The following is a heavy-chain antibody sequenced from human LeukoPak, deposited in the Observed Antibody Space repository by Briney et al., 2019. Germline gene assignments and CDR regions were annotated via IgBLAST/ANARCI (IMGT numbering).Heavy chain of an antibody. CDR3: TRDLAAVPGPRMDV. J-gene: IGHJ6*02. Sequence: PGGSLRLSCAASGFIFSSYGMSWVRQAPGKGLEWVALINPDGSERYYVDSVKGRFTISRDNAKNSLYLQMDSLRDDDTAMYFCTRDLAAVPGPRMDVWGQGTTVTVSS. CDR2: INPDGSER. CDR1: GFIFSSYG. V-gene: IGHV3-7*03. D-gene: IGHD6-19*01.